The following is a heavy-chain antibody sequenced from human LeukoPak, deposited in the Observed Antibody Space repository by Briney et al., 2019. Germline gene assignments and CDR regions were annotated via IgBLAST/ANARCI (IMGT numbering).Heavy chain of an antibody. Sequence: PGGSLRLSCAASGFTFSSYAMSWVRQAPGKGLVWVSRINSDGSSTSYADSVKGRFTISRDNAKNTLYLQMNSLRAEDTAVYYCTTGYSSGPYGYWGQGTLVTVSS. CDR3: TTGYSSGPYGY. CDR2: INSDGSST. D-gene: IGHD6-19*01. V-gene: IGHV3-74*01. CDR1: GFTFSSYA. J-gene: IGHJ4*02.